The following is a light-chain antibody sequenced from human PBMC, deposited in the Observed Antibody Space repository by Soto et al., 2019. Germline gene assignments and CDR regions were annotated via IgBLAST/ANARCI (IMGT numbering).Light chain of an antibody. CDR1: SSNIGAGYD. J-gene: IGLJ2*01. Sequence: QSVLTQPPSVSGAPGQRVTISCTGSSSNIGAGYDVHWYQQLPGTAPKLLIHGTTYRPSGVPDRFSGSRSGTSASLAITGLQADDEAAYYCHSYANSLSGSVFGGGTKLTVL. CDR2: GTT. CDR3: HSYANSLSGSV. V-gene: IGLV1-40*01.